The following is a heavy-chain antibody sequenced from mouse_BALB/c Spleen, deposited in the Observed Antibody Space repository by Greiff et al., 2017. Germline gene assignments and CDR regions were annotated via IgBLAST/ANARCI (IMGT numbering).Heavy chain of an antibody. V-gene: IGHV3-8*02. CDR3: ARSITTVVGMDY. CDR1: GDSITSGY. CDR2: ISYSGST. J-gene: IGHJ4*01. D-gene: IGHD1-1*01. Sequence: EVMLVESGPSLVKPSQTLSLTCSVTGDSITSGYWNWIRKFPGNKLEYMGYISYSGSTYYNPSLKSRISITRDTSKNQYYLQLNSVTTEDTATYYCARSITTVVGMDYWGQGTSVTVSS.